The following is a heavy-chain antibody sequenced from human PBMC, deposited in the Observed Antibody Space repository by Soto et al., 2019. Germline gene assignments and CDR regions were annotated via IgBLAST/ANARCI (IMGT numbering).Heavy chain of an antibody. CDR2: IIPIFGTA. J-gene: IGHJ4*02. CDR3: ARDWGYYGSGSYYNPHYFDY. V-gene: IGHV1-69*01. Sequence: QVQLVQSGAEVKKPGSSVKVSCKASGGTFSSYAISWVRQAPGQGLEWMGGIIPIFGTANYAQKFQGRVTITADESTSPAYMELSSLRSEDTAVYYCARDWGYYGSGSYYNPHYFDYWGQGTLVTVSS. CDR1: GGTFSSYA. D-gene: IGHD3-10*01.